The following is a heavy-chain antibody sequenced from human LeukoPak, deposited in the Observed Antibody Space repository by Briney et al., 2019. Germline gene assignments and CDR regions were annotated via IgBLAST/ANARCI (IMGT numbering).Heavy chain of an antibody. V-gene: IGHV3-74*01. J-gene: IGHJ4*02. D-gene: IGHD1-14*01. CDR1: GFPFNSFW. CDR2: MNEYSTTI. Sequence: PGGSLRLSCAASGFPFNSFWMHWVRQAPGKGLVWVSDMNEYSTTIRYADSVKGRFTISRDNAKSILYLQMNYLRAEDTAMYFCARGGVNPVDHWGQGTLVTVSS. CDR3: ARGGVNPVDH.